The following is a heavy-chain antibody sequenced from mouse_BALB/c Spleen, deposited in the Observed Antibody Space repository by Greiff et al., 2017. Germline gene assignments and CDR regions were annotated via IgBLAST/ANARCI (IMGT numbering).Heavy chain of an antibody. CDR3: ARNEGYYGRAPFAY. CDR1: GYTFTSYW. D-gene: IGHD1-1*01. Sequence: VQLQQPGAELVRPGASVKLSCKASGYTFTSYWMNWVKQRPGKGLEWIGMIDPSDSETHYNQMFKDKATVTEDKSSSTAYMQLSSLTSEDSAVYYCARNEGYYGRAPFAYWGQGTLVTVSA. J-gene: IGHJ3*01. CDR2: IDPSDSET. V-gene: IGHV1-61*01.